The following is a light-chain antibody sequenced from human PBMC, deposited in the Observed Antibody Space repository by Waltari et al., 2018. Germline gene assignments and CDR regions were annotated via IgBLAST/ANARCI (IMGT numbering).Light chain of an antibody. CDR3: CSYAGSHWV. V-gene: IGLV2-23*02. Sequence: QSALTQPASVSASPGQSITISCTGTSSDVGSYNLVSWYQQHPGKAPKLMIYEVSKRTFGVSDRFSGSKSGNTASLTISGLQAEDEGHYYCCSYAGSHWVFGGGTKLTVL. CDR1: SSDVGSYNL. CDR2: EVS. J-gene: IGLJ3*02.